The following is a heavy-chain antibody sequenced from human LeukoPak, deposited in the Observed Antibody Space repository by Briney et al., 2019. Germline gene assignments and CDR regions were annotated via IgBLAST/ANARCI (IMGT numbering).Heavy chain of an antibody. CDR3: ARVVVPAAIWERDNWFDP. D-gene: IGHD2-2*01. Sequence: ASVKVSCKASGYTFTGYYMHWVRQAPGQGLEWMGWINPNSGGTNYAQKFQGRVTMTRGTSISTAYMELSRLRSDDTAVYYCARVVVPAAIWERDNWFDPWGQGTLVTVSS. CDR1: GYTFTGYY. V-gene: IGHV1-2*02. CDR2: INPNSGGT. J-gene: IGHJ5*02.